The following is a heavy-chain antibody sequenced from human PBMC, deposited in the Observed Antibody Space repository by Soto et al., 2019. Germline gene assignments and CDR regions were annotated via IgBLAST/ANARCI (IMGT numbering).Heavy chain of an antibody. CDR2: IIPIFGTT. Sequence: SVKVSCKASGGTFGSDAITWVRQAPGQGLEWVGRIIPIFGTTNYAQNLQGRVTISADKSTLTSYMELHSLTSDDTALYYCASDRTDSGYYANWLDPWGQGTQVTVSS. V-gene: IGHV1-69*06. D-gene: IGHD3-22*01. CDR1: GGTFGSDA. J-gene: IGHJ5*02. CDR3: ASDRTDSGYYANWLDP.